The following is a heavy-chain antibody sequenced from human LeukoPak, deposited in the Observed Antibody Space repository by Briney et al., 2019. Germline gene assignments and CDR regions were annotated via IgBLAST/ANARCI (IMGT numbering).Heavy chain of an antibody. CDR2: IWPDGSNE. CDR1: GFAFKTYS. CDR3: AKVVTPFDY. D-gene: IGHD2-21*02. V-gene: IGHV3-33*06. Sequence: GGSLRLSCAAAGFAFKTYSMHWVRQAPGKGLEWVAAIWPDGSNEYYANSVKGRFFISRDNSKNTLYLQMNSLRAEDTAVYYCAKVVTPFDYWGQGTLVTVSS. J-gene: IGHJ4*02.